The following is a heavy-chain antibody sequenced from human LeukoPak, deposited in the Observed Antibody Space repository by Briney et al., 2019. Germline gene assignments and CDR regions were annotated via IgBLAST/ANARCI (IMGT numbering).Heavy chain of an antibody. CDR3: AREEVNSNYFG. D-gene: IGHD4-11*01. CDR1: GFTFSSYW. V-gene: IGHV3-74*01. J-gene: IGHJ4*02. CDR2: INSDGSST. Sequence: GGSLRLSCAASGFTFSSYWMHWARQAPGKGLVWVSRINSDGSSTSYADSVKGRFTISRDNAKNTLYLQMNSLRAEDTAVYYCAREEVNSNYFGWGQGTLVTVSS.